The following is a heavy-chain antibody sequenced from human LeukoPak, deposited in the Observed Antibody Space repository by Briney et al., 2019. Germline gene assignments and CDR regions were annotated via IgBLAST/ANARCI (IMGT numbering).Heavy chain of an antibody. J-gene: IGHJ1*01. CDR1: GFTFSSYS. D-gene: IGHD3-9*01. Sequence: GGSLRLSCAASGFTFSSYSMTWVRQAPGKGLEWVSYISSSSSTIYYADSVKGRFTISRDNATNSLYPQMNSLRAEDTAVYYCARDILTGSQSRFQHWGQGTLVTVSS. V-gene: IGHV3-48*04. CDR3: ARDILTGSQSRFQH. CDR2: ISSSSSTI.